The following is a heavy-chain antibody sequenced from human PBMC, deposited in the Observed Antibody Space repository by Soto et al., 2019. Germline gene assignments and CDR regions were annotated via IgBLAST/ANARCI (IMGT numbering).Heavy chain of an antibody. CDR2: INAGNGNT. CDR1: GYTFTSYA. V-gene: IGHV1-3*01. J-gene: IGHJ6*02. D-gene: IGHD6-6*01. Sequence: ASVKVSCKASGYTFTSYAMHWVRQAPGQRLEWMGWINAGNGNTKYSQKFQGRVTITRDTSASTAYMELSSLRSEDTAVYYCARDQVAARTYYYYGMDVWGQGTTVTVSS. CDR3: ARDQVAARTYYYYGMDV.